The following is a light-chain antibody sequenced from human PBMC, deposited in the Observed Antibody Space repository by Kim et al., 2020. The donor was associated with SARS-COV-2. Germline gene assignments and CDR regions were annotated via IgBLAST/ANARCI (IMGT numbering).Light chain of an antibody. Sequence: GQSVTISSTGASSDVGCYNYVSWYQQHPGKAPKLMIYEVSKRPSGVPDRFSGSKSGNTASLTVSGLQAEDEADYYCSSYAGSNNVVFGGGTQLTVL. CDR2: EVS. V-gene: IGLV2-8*01. J-gene: IGLJ2*01. CDR1: SSDVGCYNY. CDR3: SSYAGSNNVV.